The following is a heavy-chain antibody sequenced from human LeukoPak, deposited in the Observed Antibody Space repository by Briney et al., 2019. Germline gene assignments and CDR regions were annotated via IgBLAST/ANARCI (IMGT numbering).Heavy chain of an antibody. J-gene: IGHJ4*02. Sequence: SETLSLTCTVSGGSISSGGYYWSWIRQHPGKGLEWIGYIYYSGSTYYNPSLKSRVTISVDTSKNQFSLKLSSVTAADTAVYYCARWPGADSLTGYYNNYFDYWGQGTLVTVSS. V-gene: IGHV4-31*03. CDR1: GGSISSGGYY. CDR2: IYYSGST. CDR3: ARWPGADSLTGYYNNYFDY. D-gene: IGHD3-9*01.